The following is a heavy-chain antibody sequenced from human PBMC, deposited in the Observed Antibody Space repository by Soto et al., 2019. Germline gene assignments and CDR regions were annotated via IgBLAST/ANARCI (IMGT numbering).Heavy chain of an antibody. CDR3: ARGMKYDNLWSGYYPKYYFDN. CDR1: GGSISSGGYY. D-gene: IGHD3-3*01. CDR2: ISYTGTT. J-gene: IGHJ4*02. V-gene: IGHV4-30-4*01. Sequence: PSETLSLTCTVSGGSISSGGYYWSWIRQPPGKGLEWIACISYTGTTYYNPSLRSRVTISVDRSNNQFSLKMTSVTAADTGVFYCARGMKYDNLWSGYYPKYYFDNWGQGARVTVSS.